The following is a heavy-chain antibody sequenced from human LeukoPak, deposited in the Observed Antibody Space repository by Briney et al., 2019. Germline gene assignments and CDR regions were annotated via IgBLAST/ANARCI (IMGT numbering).Heavy chain of an antibody. Sequence: ASVKVSCKASGYTFTSYYMHWVRQAPGQGLEWMGIINPSGGSTSYAQKFQGRVTMTRDTSTSTVYMELSSLRSEDTAVYYCARDCSWQWLVLVTLDYWGQGTLVTVSS. CDR3: ARDCSWQWLVLVTLDY. V-gene: IGHV1-46*01. CDR2: INPSGGST. J-gene: IGHJ4*02. CDR1: GYTFTSYY. D-gene: IGHD6-19*01.